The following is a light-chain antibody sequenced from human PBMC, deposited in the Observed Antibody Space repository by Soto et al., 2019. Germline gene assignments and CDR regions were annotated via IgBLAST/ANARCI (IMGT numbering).Light chain of an antibody. J-gene: IGKJ2*02. CDR1: QSVSSY. V-gene: IGKV3D-11*02. Sequence: EIVLTQSPATLSLSPGERATLSCRASQSVSSYLAWYQQKPGQAPRLLIYDASNRATGIPARFSGSGSGTDFTLTLSSLEPEDFAVDYCQHRSNRHPLCTFGQGTKLEIK. CDR2: DAS. CDR3: QHRSNRHPLCT.